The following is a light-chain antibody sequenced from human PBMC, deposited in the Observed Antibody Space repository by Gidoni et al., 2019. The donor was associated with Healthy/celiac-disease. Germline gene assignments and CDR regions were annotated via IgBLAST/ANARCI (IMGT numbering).Light chain of an antibody. Sequence: ILLTQSPGTLSLSPGERATLSCRASQSVSSSYLAWYQQKPGQAPRLLIYGASSRATGIPDRFSGSGSGTDFTLTISRLEPEDFAVYYCQQYGSSSYTFGQGTKLEIK. J-gene: IGKJ2*01. CDR3: QQYGSSSYT. V-gene: IGKV3-20*01. CDR2: GAS. CDR1: QSVSSSY.